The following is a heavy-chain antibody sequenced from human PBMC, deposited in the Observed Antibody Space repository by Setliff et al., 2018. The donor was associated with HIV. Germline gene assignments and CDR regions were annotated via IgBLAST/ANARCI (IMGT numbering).Heavy chain of an antibody. CDR1: GYTFTSCF. V-gene: IGHV1-8*02. CDR3: ASRYYNFWSGYTDAFDI. D-gene: IGHD3-3*01. J-gene: IGHJ3*02. Sequence: ASVKVSCKASGYTFTSCFMHWVRQATGQGLEWMGWMTPNSGNTDYAQKFQGRVTMTRNTSISTAYMELSSLRSEDTAVYYCASRYYNFWSGYTDAFDIWGQGTMVTVSS. CDR2: MTPNSGNT.